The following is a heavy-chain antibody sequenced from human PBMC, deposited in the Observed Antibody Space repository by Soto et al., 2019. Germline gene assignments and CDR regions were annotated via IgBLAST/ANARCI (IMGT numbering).Heavy chain of an antibody. J-gene: IGHJ3*02. CDR3: ASVHCSSTSCPPKADAFDI. D-gene: IGHD2-2*01. V-gene: IGHV1-8*01. CDR1: GYTFTSYD. CDR2: MNPNSGNT. Sequence: ASVKVSCKASGYTFTSYDINWVRQATGQGLEWKGWMNPNSGNTGYAQKFQGRVTMTRNTSISTAYMEMSSLRSEDTAVYYCASVHCSSTSCPPKADAFDIWGQGTMVTVSS.